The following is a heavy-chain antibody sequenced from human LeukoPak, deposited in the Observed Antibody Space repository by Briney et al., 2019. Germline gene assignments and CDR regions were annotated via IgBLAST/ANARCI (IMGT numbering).Heavy chain of an antibody. J-gene: IGHJ4*02. CDR2: LDPEDGAT. Sequence: ASVKVSCKVSGDTLIELAIHWVRQAPGKGLEWMGGLDPEDGATMYAQKFEGRVSMTEDTTTDTAYMELSSVRSEDTAVYYCARWTTVTTPFDYWGQGTLVTVSS. D-gene: IGHD4-17*01. CDR3: ARWTTVTTPFDY. CDR1: GDTLIELA. V-gene: IGHV1-24*01.